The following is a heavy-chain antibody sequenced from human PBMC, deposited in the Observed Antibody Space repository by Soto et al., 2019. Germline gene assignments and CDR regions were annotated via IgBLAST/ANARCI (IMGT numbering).Heavy chain of an antibody. V-gene: IGHV3-48*01. CDR3: ARDAPPDDY. J-gene: IGHJ4*02. CDR2: ISSSSSII. CDR1: GFTFSSYS. Sequence: EVQLVESGGGLVQPGGSLRLSCAASGFTFSSYSMNWVRQAPGKGLEWVSYISSSSSIIYYADSVKGRFTISRDNAKNSLYLPMNSLRAEDTAVYYCARDAPPDDYWGQGTLVTVSS.